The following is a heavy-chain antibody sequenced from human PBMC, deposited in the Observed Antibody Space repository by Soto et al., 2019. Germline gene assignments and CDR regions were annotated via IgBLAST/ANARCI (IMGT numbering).Heavy chain of an antibody. CDR1: GFTFSSYG. CDR2: ISYDGSNK. Sequence: GGSLRLSCAASGFTFSSYGMHWVRQAPGKGLEWVAVISYDGSNKYYADSVKGRFTISRDNSKNTLYLQMNSLRAEDTAVYYCAKLGGSYGLSSWFDPWGQGTLVTVSS. V-gene: IGHV3-30*18. D-gene: IGHD1-26*01. J-gene: IGHJ5*02. CDR3: AKLGGSYGLSSWFDP.